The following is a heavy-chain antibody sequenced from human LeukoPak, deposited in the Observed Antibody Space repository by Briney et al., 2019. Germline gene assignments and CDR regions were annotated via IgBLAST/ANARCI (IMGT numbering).Heavy chain of an antibody. V-gene: IGHV7-4-1*02. D-gene: IGHD3-10*01. Sequence: ASVRVSCEASGYTFTSYAMNWVRQAPGQGLEWMGWINTNTGNPTYAQGLTGRFVFSLDTSVSTAYLQISSLKAEDTAVYYCARPAVRGVMNDAFDIWGQGTMVTVSS. CDR1: GYTFTSYA. CDR3: ARPAVRGVMNDAFDI. CDR2: INTNTGNP. J-gene: IGHJ3*02.